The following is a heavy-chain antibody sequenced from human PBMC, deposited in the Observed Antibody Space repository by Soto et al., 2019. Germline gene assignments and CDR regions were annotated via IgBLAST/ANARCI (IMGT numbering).Heavy chain of an antibody. D-gene: IGHD3-16*01. CDR2: INPDGDVG. V-gene: IGHV3-7*03. CDR1: RFPFSTYW. CDR3: AGWGGHDYNF. J-gene: IGHJ4*02. Sequence: GGSLRLSCVGSRFPFSTYWMNWVRQAPGMGLEWVANINPDGDVGMYVDSVKGRFTTSRDNAMNSLYLQMNSLRVDDTAVYFCAGWGGHDYNFWGQGRQVTVSS.